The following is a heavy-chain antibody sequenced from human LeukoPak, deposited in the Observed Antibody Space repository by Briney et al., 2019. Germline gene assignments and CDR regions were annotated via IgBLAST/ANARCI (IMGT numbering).Heavy chain of an antibody. V-gene: IGHV3-30*03. J-gene: IGHJ3*02. D-gene: IGHD2-2*03. CDR2: ISYDGTNK. CDR1: GLTFSSYV. Sequence: GGSLRLSCAASGLTFSSYVMHWVRQAPGKGLEWVAVISYDGTNKYYADSVQGRFTISRDNSKNTVYVQMNSLRAEDTALYYCARALDRDAFDIWGQGTMVTVSS. CDR3: ARALDRDAFDI.